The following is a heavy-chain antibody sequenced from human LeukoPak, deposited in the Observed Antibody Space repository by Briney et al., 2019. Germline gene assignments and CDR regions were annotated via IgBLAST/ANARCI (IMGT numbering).Heavy chain of an antibody. V-gene: IGHV3-53*01. J-gene: IGHJ4*02. CDR1: GLTVSSNY. CDR2: TYSDGRT. D-gene: IGHD6-13*01. CDR3: ARSIAAAGTHPYYFDF. Sequence: GGSLRLSCAASGLTVSSNYMSWVRQAPGKGLEWVAVTYSDGRTYYADSVKGRFTISRDNSKNTLYLQMNSLRAEDTAVYYCARSIAAAGTHPYYFDFWGQGTLVTVSS.